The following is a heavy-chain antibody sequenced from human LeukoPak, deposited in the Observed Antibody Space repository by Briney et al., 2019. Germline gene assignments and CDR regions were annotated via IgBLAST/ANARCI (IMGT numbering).Heavy chain of an antibody. Sequence: ASVKVSCKASGYTFSSYGITWVRQAPGQGLEWMGWISTNNGHTSFAQKFQDRLTMTTDTSTNTVNMELTNLRFDDTAVYYCARGDYIGDYVTSYYSGMDVWGQGTTVTVSS. CDR2: ISTNNGHT. J-gene: IGHJ6*02. V-gene: IGHV1-18*01. CDR3: ARGDYIGDYVTSYYSGMDV. CDR1: GYTFSSYG. D-gene: IGHD4-11*01.